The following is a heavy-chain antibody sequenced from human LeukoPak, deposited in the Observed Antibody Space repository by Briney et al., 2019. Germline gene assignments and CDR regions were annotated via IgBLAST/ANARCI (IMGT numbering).Heavy chain of an antibody. Sequence: SETLSLTCAVYGGSFSGYYWSWIRQPPGKGLEWIGSIYYSGSTYYNPSLKSRVTISVDTSKNQFSLKLSSVTAADTAVYYCARRHYYDSRGRFDPWGQGTLVTVSS. CDR1: GGSFSGYY. D-gene: IGHD3-22*01. J-gene: IGHJ5*02. CDR3: ARRHYYDSRGRFDP. V-gene: IGHV4-34*01. CDR2: IYYSGST.